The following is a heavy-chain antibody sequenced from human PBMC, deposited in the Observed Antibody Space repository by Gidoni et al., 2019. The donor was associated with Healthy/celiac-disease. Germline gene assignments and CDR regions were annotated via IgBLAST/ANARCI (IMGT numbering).Heavy chain of an antibody. V-gene: IGHV4-34*01. J-gene: IGHJ4*02. CDR3: ASMQGDSSGYCDY. CDR2: INHSGST. D-gene: IGHD3-22*01. Sequence: QVQLQQWGAGLLKPSETLSLTCAVYGGSFSGYYWSWIRQPPGKGLEWIGEINHSGSTNYNPSLKSRVTISVDTSKNQFSLKLSSVTAADTAVYDCASMQGDSSGYCDYWGQGTLVTVSS. CDR1: GGSFSGYY.